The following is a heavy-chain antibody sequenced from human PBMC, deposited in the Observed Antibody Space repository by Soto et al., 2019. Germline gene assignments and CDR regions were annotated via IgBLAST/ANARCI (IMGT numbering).Heavy chain of an antibody. J-gene: IGHJ3*01. V-gene: IGHV3-74*01. D-gene: IGHD3-10*01. CDR2: IHSAGTTT. Sequence: EVRLVESGGGVVQPGESLRLSCAASGFTFDYYWMHWVRQAPGKGLVWVSRIHSAGTTTTYADSVKGRFTISRDNARNTLSLPMSRLRVEDTAVYYCARGDRGGFDLWGHGTVVTVSS. CDR1: GFTFDYYW. CDR3: ARGDRGGFDL.